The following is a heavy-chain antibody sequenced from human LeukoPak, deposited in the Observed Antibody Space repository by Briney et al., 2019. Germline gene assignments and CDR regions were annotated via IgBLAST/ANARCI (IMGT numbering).Heavy chain of an antibody. D-gene: IGHD2-2*01. CDR2: ISYDGSNK. CDR1: GFTFSSYA. J-gene: IGHJ6*03. CDR3: AKDPYCSSTSCYLQAYYYYMDV. V-gene: IGHV3-30-3*01. Sequence: GRSLRLSCAASGFTFSSYAMHWVRQAPGKGLEWVAVISYDGSNKYYADSVKGRFTISRDNSKNTLYLQMNSLRAEDTAVYYCAKDPYCSSTSCYLQAYYYYMDVWGKGTTVTVSS.